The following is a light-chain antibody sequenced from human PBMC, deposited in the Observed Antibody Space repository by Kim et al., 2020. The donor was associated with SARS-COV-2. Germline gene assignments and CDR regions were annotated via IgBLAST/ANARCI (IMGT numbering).Light chain of an antibody. V-gene: IGLV1-44*01. CDR3: AAWDDTFWV. CDR2: NND. Sequence: ELTQPPSASGTPGQRVTISCSGSGSTIGSNTVNWYQHLPGTAPKLLIYNNDQRPSGVPDRFSGSRSGTSASLAISGLHSEDEAEYYCAAWDDTFWVFGGGTQLTVL. CDR1: GSTIGSNT. J-gene: IGLJ3*02.